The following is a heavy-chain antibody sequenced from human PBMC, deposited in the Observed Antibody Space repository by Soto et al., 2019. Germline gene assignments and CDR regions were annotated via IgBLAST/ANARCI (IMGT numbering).Heavy chain of an antibody. D-gene: IGHD3-3*01. CDR1: GFTVSNFY. J-gene: IGHJ4*02. CDR3: ARDTFGGAYDFWH. Sequence: EVQLVESGGGLVQPGGSLGLSCAASGFTVSNFYITLVRQAPGKGLEWVSVISSGGSTYYADSVKGRFTISRDNSKNTLYLEMNSLRAGDTAVYYCARDTFGGAYDFWHGGQGTLVTVSS. CDR2: ISSGGST. V-gene: IGHV3-66*01.